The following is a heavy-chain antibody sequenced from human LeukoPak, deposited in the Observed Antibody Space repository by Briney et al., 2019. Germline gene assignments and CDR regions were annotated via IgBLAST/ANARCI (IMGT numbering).Heavy chain of an antibody. D-gene: IGHD5-24*01. CDR2: IYYSGST. V-gene: IGHV4-39*07. CDR3: ARVAPRWLQSYFDY. Sequence: SETLSLTCTVSGGSISSSSYYWGWIRQPPGKGLEWIGSIYYSGSTYYNPSLKSRVTISVDTSKNQFSLKLSSVTAADTAVYYCARVAPRWLQSYFDYWGQGTLVTVSS. J-gene: IGHJ4*02. CDR1: GGSISSSSYY.